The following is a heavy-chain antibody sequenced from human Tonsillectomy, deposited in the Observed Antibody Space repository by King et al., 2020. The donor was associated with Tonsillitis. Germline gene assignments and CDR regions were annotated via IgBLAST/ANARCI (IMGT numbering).Heavy chain of an antibody. J-gene: IGHJ4*02. CDR2: TSHSANT. D-gene: IGHD3-10*01. CDR3: ARHEVTRVCGVIVSRSKIDY. CDR1: GGSISSSNYY. V-gene: IGHV4-39*07. Sequence: QLQLQESGPGLVKSSETLSLICSVSGGSISSSNYYWGWIRQPPGKGLEWIGSTSHSANTYYNPSLKSRVAISVDTSKNELSLNLRSVTDADTAVYFCARHEVTRVCGVIVSRSKIDYWGQGTLVTVSS.